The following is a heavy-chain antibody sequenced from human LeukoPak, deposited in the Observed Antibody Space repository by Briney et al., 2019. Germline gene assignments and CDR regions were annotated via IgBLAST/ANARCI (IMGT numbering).Heavy chain of an antibody. Sequence: GASVKVSCKASGYTFTGYYIHWVRQAPGQGLGWMGWINPNTGGTTNAQKFQGRVTMTRDTSISTAYMELSSLTSDDTAVYYCARSTSDWLLQILDYWGQGTLVTVSS. CDR3: ARSTSDWLLQILDY. V-gene: IGHV1-2*02. J-gene: IGHJ4*02. CDR1: GYTFTGYY. CDR2: INPNTGGT. D-gene: IGHD3/OR15-3a*01.